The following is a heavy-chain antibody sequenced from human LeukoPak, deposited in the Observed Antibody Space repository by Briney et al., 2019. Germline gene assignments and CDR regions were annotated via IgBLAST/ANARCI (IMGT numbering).Heavy chain of an antibody. J-gene: IGHJ5*02. D-gene: IGHD3-22*01. Sequence: GGSLRLSCAASGFTVSSNYMSWVRQAPGRRLEWVSIIYSGGTTYYADSVKGRFTISRDNSKNTLYLQMNSLRAEDTAVYYCARAGTYDSLISWGQGTLVTVSS. CDR2: IYSGGTT. CDR3: ARAGTYDSLIS. CDR1: GFTVSSNY. V-gene: IGHV3-53*01.